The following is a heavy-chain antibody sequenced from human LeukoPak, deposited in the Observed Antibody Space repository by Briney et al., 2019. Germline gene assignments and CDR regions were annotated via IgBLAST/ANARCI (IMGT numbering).Heavy chain of an antibody. V-gene: IGHV1-8*03. Sequence: ASVKVSCKASGYAFTTYDINWVRQATGQGLEWMGWMSPNSGNTGYSQKFQGRVTITRNTSISTVYMELSSLRSEDSAAYYCARAHFDFWSGYYTLGSFHYFDSWGQGTLVTVSS. J-gene: IGHJ4*02. CDR3: ARAHFDFWSGYYTLGSFHYFDS. D-gene: IGHD3-3*01. CDR2: MSPNSGNT. CDR1: GYAFTTYD.